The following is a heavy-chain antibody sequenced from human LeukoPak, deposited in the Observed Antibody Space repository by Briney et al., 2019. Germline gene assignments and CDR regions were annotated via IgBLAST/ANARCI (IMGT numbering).Heavy chain of an antibody. J-gene: IGHJ4*02. Sequence: GGSLRLSCAASGFSFSNYGMHWVRQAPGKGLEWVSYISSSGSTIYYADSVKGRFTISRDNAKNSLYLQMNSLRAEDTAVYYCARYTAAGVDYWGQGTLVTVSS. D-gene: IGHD6-13*01. V-gene: IGHV3-48*04. CDR1: GFSFSNYG. CDR2: ISSSGSTI. CDR3: ARYTAAGVDY.